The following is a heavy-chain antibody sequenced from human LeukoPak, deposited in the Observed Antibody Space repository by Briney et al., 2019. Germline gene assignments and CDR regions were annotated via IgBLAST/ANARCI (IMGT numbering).Heavy chain of an antibody. Sequence: PGGSLRLSCAASGFTFSSYAMSWVRQAAGTGLEWDSSMSASGGSTYYADSVKGRFTVSRDNSKNTLYLQMNSLRAEDTAVYYCAKDSAEQQLVRDFDYWGQGTLVTVSS. CDR3: AKDSAEQQLVRDFDY. D-gene: IGHD6-13*01. CDR2: MSASGGST. J-gene: IGHJ4*02. V-gene: IGHV3-23*01. CDR1: GFTFSSYA.